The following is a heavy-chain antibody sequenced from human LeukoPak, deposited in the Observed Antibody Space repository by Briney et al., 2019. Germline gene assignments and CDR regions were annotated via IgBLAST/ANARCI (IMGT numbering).Heavy chain of an antibody. D-gene: IGHD2-8*01. Sequence: GGSLRLSCAASGFNFGTYAMSWVRQAPGKGLEWVSSISNSGDSTYYRDSVKDRFILSRDNSKNTLYQQLNSLRAEDTALYYCAKGVSAGVNTGPFDYWGQGTLVTVSS. CDR1: GFNFGTYA. J-gene: IGHJ4*02. V-gene: IGHV3-23*01. CDR2: ISNSGDST. CDR3: AKGVSAGVNTGPFDY.